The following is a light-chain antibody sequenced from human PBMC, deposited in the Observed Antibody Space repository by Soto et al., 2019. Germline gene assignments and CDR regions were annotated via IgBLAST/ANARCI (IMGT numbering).Light chain of an antibody. V-gene: IGKV1-5*03. J-gene: IGKJ4*01. CDR1: QSISSW. CDR2: KAS. Sequence: DLQMTQSPSSLSASVGDRVTITCRASQSISSWLAWYQQKPGKAPKLLIYKASGLESGVPSTFSGSGSGTDFTLTISSLQPDDFATYYCQQYNSYSPLTFGGGTKVDIK. CDR3: QQYNSYSPLT.